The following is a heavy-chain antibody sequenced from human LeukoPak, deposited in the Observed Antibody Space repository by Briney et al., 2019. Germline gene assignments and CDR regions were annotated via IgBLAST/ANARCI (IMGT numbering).Heavy chain of an antibody. V-gene: IGHV3-66*02. CDR2: IYSGGST. CDR3: AGAAYCGGDCHY. CDR1: GFTVSSNY. D-gene: IGHD2-21*02. J-gene: IGHJ4*02. Sequence: GGSLRLSCAASGFTVSSNYMSWVRQAPGKGLEWVSVIYSGGSTYYADSVKGQFTISRDNSKTTLYLQMNRLRAEDTAVYYCAGAAYCGGDCHYWGQGTLVTVSS.